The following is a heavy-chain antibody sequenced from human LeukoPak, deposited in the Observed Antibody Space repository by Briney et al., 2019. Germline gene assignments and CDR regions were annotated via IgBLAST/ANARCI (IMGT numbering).Heavy chain of an antibody. CDR2: IYYSGST. Sequence: SETLSLTCAVYGGSFSGYYWSWIRQPPGKGLEWIGSIYYSGSTYYNPSLKSRVTISVDTSKNQLSLKLSSVTAADTAVYCCARHYYDSSGYFDYRGQRTLVTVST. J-gene: IGHJ4*02. V-gene: IGHV4-39*01. CDR3: ARHYYDSSGYFDY. D-gene: IGHD3-22*01. CDR1: GGSFSGYY.